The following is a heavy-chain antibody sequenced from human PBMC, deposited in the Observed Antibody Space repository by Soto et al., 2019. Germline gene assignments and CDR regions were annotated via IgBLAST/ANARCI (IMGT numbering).Heavy chain of an antibody. J-gene: IGHJ6*02. V-gene: IGHV1-69*13. CDR3: ARLHSHGTYGMDV. CDR2: IIPIFGTT. Sequence: SVKVSCKASGGSFTYTLSWVRQAPGQGLEWMGGIIPIFGTTNYAQKFQGRVTITADESTKTAYMELSTLRSEDTAVYYCARLHSHGTYGMDVWGQGTTVTAP. CDR1: GGSFTYT. D-gene: IGHD5-18*01.